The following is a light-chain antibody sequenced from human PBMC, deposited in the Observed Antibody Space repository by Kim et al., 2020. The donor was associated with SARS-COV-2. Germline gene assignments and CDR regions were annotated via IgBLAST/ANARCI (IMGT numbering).Light chain of an antibody. Sequence: GQSVPISCPATSSYVGGYNYVSWYQQHPGKAPKLMIYDVSKRPSGVPDRFSGSKSGNTASLTISGLQAEDEADYYCCSYAGSYTWVFGGGTQLTVL. CDR3: CSYAGSYTWV. V-gene: IGLV2-11*01. CDR2: DVS. CDR1: SSYVGGYNY. J-gene: IGLJ3*02.